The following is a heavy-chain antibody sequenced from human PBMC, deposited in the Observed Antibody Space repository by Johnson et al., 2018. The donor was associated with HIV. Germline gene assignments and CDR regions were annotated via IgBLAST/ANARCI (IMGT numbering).Heavy chain of an antibody. V-gene: IGHV3-7*03. D-gene: IGHD3-22*01. J-gene: IGHJ3*02. CDR3: TVYYVSSAYSRLDAFDI. CDR1: GFTFSDYY. Sequence: VQLVESGGGLVKPGGSLRLSCAASGFTFSDYYMSWIRQAPGKGLEWVANIKQDGSEKYYVDSVKGRFTISRDNAKNSLYLQMNSLKTEDTAVYYCTVYYVSSAYSRLDAFDIWGQGTMVTVSS. CDR2: IKQDGSEK.